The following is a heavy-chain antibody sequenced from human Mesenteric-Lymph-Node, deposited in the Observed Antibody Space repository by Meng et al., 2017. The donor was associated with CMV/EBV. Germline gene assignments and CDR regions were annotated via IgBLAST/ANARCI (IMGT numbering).Heavy chain of an antibody. CDR3: ARRRSGDYDH. V-gene: IGHV1-46*01. Sequence: ASVKVSCKASGYTLSGYYMDWVRQAPGQGLEWMGTINPSAGNTYYAQNFQGRVTMTRDTSTSTVYMELSSLISEDTAVYYCARRRSGDYDHWDQGTLVPSPQ. CDR1: GYTLSGYY. D-gene: IGHD2-21*02. CDR2: INPSAGNT. J-gene: IGHJ5*02.